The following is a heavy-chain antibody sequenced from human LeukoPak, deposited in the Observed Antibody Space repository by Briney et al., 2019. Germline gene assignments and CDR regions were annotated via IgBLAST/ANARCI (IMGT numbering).Heavy chain of an antibody. Sequence: SQTPSLTCNVSGVSVSDGRYYWTWIRQHPGKGLEWIVYKYYSGSAKYNPSLKSRLTISIDTSKNQFSLQLSSVTAADTATYYCATPYCSAISCLDVFNMWGQGTRVTVSS. CDR3: ATPYCSAISCLDVFNM. V-gene: IGHV4-31*03. J-gene: IGHJ3*02. CDR1: GVSVSDGRYY. CDR2: KYYSGSA. D-gene: IGHD2-15*01.